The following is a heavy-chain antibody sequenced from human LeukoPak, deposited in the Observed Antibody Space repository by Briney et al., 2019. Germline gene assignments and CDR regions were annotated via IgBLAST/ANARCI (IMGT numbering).Heavy chain of an antibody. Sequence: GASVKVSCKASGYTFTSYGISWVRQAPGQGLEWMGWISAYNGNTNYAQKLQGRVTMTTDTSTSTAYMELRSLRSDDTAVYYCARDGQVVVAATSWFDPWGQGTLVTVSS. V-gene: IGHV1-18*01. J-gene: IGHJ5*02. CDR1: GYTFTSYG. D-gene: IGHD2-15*01. CDR3: ARDGQVVVAATSWFDP. CDR2: ISAYNGNT.